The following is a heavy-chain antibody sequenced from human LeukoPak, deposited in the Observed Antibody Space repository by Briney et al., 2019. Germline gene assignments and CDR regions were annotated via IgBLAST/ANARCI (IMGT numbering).Heavy chain of an antibody. CDR2: IYPGDSDT. D-gene: IGHD3-10*01. J-gene: IGHJ4*02. V-gene: IGHV5-51*01. CDR1: GYSFTSYW. CDR3: ARTTMVRGVIIGIDY. Sequence: GESLKISCKGSGYSFTSYWIGWVRQMPGKGLEWMGIIYPGDSDTRYSPSFQGQVTISADKSTSTAYLQWSSLKASDTAMYYCARTTMVRGVIIGIDYWGQGTLVTVSS.